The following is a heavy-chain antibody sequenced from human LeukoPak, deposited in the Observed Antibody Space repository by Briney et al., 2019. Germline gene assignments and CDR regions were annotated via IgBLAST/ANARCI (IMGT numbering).Heavy chain of an antibody. CDR3: AKDHTGEVWDYFDY. V-gene: IGHV3-66*01. D-gene: IGHD7-27*01. J-gene: IGHJ4*02. Sequence: GGSLRLSCAVSGFTVTNDYMNWVRQAPGKGLEWVSIIYSGGSTYYADSVKGRFTISRDSSNNTLFLQMTNLRAEDTAVYYCAKDHTGEVWDYFDYWGQGTLVTVSS. CDR1: GFTVTNDY. CDR2: IYSGGST.